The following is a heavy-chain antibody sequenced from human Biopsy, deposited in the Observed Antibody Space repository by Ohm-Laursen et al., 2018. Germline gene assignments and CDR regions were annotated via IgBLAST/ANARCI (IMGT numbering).Heavy chain of an antibody. V-gene: IGHV4-39*01. Sequence: SDTLSLTWTVSGGSISSSTTYYWAWLRQPPGKGLEWIGSIYNTEPTFYNPSLKSRVTISVDTSMNQFSLKVSSVTAADTALCFCARHPTGFWFDPWGHGTLVTVSS. CDR3: ARHPTGFWFDP. CDR2: IYNTEPT. CDR1: GGSISSSTTYY. J-gene: IGHJ5*02.